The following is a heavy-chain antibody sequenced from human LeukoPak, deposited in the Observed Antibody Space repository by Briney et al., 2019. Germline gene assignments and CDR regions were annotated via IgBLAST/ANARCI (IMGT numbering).Heavy chain of an antibody. CDR1: GFSFKDAW. D-gene: IGHD3-10*01. V-gene: IGHV3-15*01. Sequence: GGSLRLSCAASGFSFKDAWMSWVRQGPGKGLEWVGRIKSKTDGATTDYAAPVKGRFTISRDDSKNTLYLQMNSLKTEDTAVYYCTTQRSRITMVRGVIRSDHWGQGTLVTVSS. J-gene: IGHJ4*02. CDR2: IKSKTDGATT. CDR3: TTQRSRITMVRGVIRSDH.